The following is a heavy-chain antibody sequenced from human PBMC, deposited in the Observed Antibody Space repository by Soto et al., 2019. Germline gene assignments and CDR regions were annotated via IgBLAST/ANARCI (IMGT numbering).Heavy chain of an antibody. V-gene: IGHV5-51*01. CDR3: ARGGSGTLHPYHFDY. J-gene: IGHJ4*02. CDR1: GYSFSHYW. D-gene: IGHD1-1*01. Sequence: PGEYLKISWNGSGYSFSHYWIGWGRQMSVKVLEWMGIMSPGDSDTRYSPSFQGQVTISADKSISTAYLQWSSLKASDTAMYYCARGGSGTLHPYHFDYWGQGTLVTVSS. CDR2: MSPGDSDT.